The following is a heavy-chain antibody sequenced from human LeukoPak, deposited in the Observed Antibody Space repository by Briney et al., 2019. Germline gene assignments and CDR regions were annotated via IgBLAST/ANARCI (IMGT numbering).Heavy chain of an antibody. J-gene: IGHJ6*02. CDR1: GFTFNNYA. D-gene: IGHD6-19*01. Sequence: GGSLRLSCAASGFTFNNYAMSWVRQAPGKGLEWVAVIWSDGSSKHYGDSVKGRFTISRDNSKNTLYLQMNSLRAEDTAVYHCARGQSPSYYDMDVWGQGTTVTVSS. V-gene: IGHV3-33*08. CDR3: ARGQSPSYYDMDV. CDR2: IWSDGSSK.